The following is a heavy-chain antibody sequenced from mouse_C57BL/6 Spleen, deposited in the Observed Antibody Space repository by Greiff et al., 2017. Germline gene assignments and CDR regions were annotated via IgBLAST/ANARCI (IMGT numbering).Heavy chain of an antibody. J-gene: IGHJ3*01. CDR2: IYPGSGNT. V-gene: IGHV1-76*01. D-gene: IGHD2-1*01. CDR1: GYTFTDYY. Sequence: QVQLQQSGAELVRPGASVKLSCRASGYTFTDYYINWVKQRPGQGLEWIARIYPGSGNTYYNEKFKGKATLTAEKSSSTAYMQLSSLTSEDSAVYFCAISGNYVAWFAYWGQGTLVTVSA. CDR3: AISGNYVAWFAY.